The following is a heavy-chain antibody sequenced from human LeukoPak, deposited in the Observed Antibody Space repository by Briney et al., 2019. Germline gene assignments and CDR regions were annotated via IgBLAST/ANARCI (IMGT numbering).Heavy chain of an antibody. Sequence: PSETLSLTCTVSGGSISSYYWRWIRQPPGKGLEWIGYIYYSGSTNYNPSLKSRVTISVDTSKNQFSLKLSSVTAADTAVYYCARDRNDVIDYWGQGTLVTVSS. CDR2: IYYSGST. V-gene: IGHV4-59*01. J-gene: IGHJ4*02. CDR3: ARDRNDVIDY. D-gene: IGHD1-1*01. CDR1: GGSISSYY.